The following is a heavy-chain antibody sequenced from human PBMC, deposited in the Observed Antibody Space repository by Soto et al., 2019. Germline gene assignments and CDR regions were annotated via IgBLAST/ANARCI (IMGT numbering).Heavy chain of an antibody. V-gene: IGHV1-69*02. CDR2: IIPILGIA. CDR1: GGTFSSYT. CDR3: ARAGLKGDGYKYLEGSDY. D-gene: IGHD2-21*01. Sequence: QVQLVQSGAEVKKPGSSVKVSCKASGGTFSSYTISWVRQAPEQGLEWMGRIIPILGIANYAQKFQGRVTITADKSTSTAYMELSSLRSEDTAVYYCARAGLKGDGYKYLEGSDYWGQGTLVTVSS. J-gene: IGHJ4*02.